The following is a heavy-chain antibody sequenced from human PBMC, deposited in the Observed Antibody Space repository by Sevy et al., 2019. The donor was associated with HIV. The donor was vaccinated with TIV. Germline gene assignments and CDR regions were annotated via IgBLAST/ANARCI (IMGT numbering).Heavy chain of an antibody. CDR3: ARGLHSYYYYYMDV. J-gene: IGHJ6*03. V-gene: IGHV3-7*03. Sequence: GGSLRLSCAASGFTFSSHWMSWVRQAPGKGLEWVANIKQDGSEKYYVDSVKGRFTISRDNAKNSLYLQMNSLRAEDTAVYYCARGLHSYYYYYMDVWGKGTTVTVSS. CDR1: GFTFSSHW. D-gene: IGHD4-4*01. CDR2: IKQDGSEK.